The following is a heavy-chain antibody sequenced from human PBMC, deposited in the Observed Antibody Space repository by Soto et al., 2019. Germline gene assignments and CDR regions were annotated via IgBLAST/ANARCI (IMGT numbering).Heavy chain of an antibody. V-gene: IGHV4-31*03. D-gene: IGHD2-15*01. CDR2: IYYSGST. J-gene: IGHJ6*02. CDR1: GGSISSGGYY. Sequence: PSETLSLTCTVSGGSISSGGYYWSWIRQHPGKGLEWIGYIYYSGSTYYNPSLKSRVTISVDTSKNQFSLKLSSVTAADTAVYYCARGGLVVVAATREYYGMDVWGQGTTVTVSS. CDR3: ARGGLVVVAATREYYGMDV.